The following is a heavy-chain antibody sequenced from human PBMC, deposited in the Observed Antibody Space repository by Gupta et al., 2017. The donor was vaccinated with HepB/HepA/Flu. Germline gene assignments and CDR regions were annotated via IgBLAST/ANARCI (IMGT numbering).Heavy chain of an antibody. D-gene: IGHD6-6*01. J-gene: IGHJ6*02. CDR3: ARDSGLAARPYYGMDV. CDR2: INAGNGNT. CDR1: GYTFTSYA. Sequence: QVQLVQSGAEVKKPGASVKVSCKASGYTFTSYAMHWVRQAPGQRLEWMGWINAGNGNTKYSQKFQGRVTITRDTSASTAYMELSSLRSEDTAVYYCARDSGLAARPYYGMDVWGQGTTVTVSS. V-gene: IGHV1-3*01.